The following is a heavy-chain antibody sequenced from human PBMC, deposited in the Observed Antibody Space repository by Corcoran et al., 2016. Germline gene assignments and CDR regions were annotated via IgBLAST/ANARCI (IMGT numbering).Heavy chain of an antibody. D-gene: IGHD1-26*01. CDR2: IWYDGSNK. Sequence: QVQLVESGGGVVQPGRSLRLSCAASGFTFSSYGMHWVRQAPGKGLGWVAVIWYDGSNKYYADSVKGRFTISRDNSKNTLYLQMNSLRAEDTAVYYWARGGGSYSGSVGYWGQGTLVTVSS. CDR1: GFTFSSYG. J-gene: IGHJ4*02. V-gene: IGHV3-33*01. CDR3: ARGGGSYSGSVGY.